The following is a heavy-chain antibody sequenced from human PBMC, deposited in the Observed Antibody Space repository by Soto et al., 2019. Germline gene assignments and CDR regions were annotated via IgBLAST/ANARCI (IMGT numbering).Heavy chain of an antibody. CDR2: ISGSGGST. Sequence: PGGSLRLSCAASGFTFSSYAMSWVRQAPGKGLEWVSAISGSGGSTYYADSVKGRFTISRDNSKNTLYLQMNSLRAEDTAVYYCAKDPVGTIQARHFDYWGQGTLVTVSS. CDR1: GFTFSSYA. V-gene: IGHV3-23*01. CDR3: AKDPVGTIQARHFDY. J-gene: IGHJ4*02. D-gene: IGHD1-7*01.